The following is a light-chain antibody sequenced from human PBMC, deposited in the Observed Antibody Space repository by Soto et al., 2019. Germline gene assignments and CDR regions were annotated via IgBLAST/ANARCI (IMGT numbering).Light chain of an antibody. CDR3: QQRSTSIT. Sequence: IVLTQSPATLSLWPGETAILSCRASQTVSSYLSWHQHNPGQAPRLLIYDASKSAPGIPARFSGSWSGTDFTLTISSLEPEDFAVYYCQQRSTSITFGQGTRLEIE. V-gene: IGKV3-11*01. J-gene: IGKJ5*01. CDR1: QTVSSY. CDR2: DAS.